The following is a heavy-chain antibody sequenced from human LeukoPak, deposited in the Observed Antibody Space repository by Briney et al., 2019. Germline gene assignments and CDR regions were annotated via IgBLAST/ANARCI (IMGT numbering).Heavy chain of an antibody. Sequence: ASGKVSCKASGYTFSNYAISWVRQAPGQGLEWMGWISAYNGNTNYASKLQGRVSMTTATSTSAAYMELRSLRSDDTAVYYCARAWGEDIAARPYYFDYWGQGSLVTVSS. V-gene: IGHV1-18*01. CDR3: ARAWGEDIAARPYYFDY. D-gene: IGHD6-6*01. J-gene: IGHJ4*02. CDR2: ISAYNGNT. CDR1: GYTFSNYA.